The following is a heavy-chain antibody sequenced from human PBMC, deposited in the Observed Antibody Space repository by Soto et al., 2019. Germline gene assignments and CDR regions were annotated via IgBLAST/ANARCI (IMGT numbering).Heavy chain of an antibody. CDR1: GYSFTSYW. D-gene: IGHD6-6*01. Sequence: GESLKISCKGSGYSFTSYWIGWVRQMPGKGLEWMGIIYPGDSDTRYSPAFQGQVTISADKSISTAYLQRSSLKASDTAMYDCARQPSSIAARPGWFDPWGQGTLVTVSS. CDR3: ARQPSSIAARPGWFDP. V-gene: IGHV5-51*01. J-gene: IGHJ5*02. CDR2: IYPGDSDT.